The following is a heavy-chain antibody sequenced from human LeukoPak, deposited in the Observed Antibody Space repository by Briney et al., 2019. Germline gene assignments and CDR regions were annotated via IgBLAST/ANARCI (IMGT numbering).Heavy chain of an antibody. CDR1: GFTFSSYA. J-gene: IGHJ5*02. CDR3: AKDTTMIVTNNWFDP. CDR2: ISGSGGST. Sequence: PGGSLRLSCAASGFTFSSYAMSWVHQAPGKGLEWVSAISGSGGSTYYADSVKGLFTISRDNSKNTLYLQMNSLRAEDTAVYYCAKDTTMIVTNNWFDPWGQGTLVTVSS. V-gene: IGHV3-23*01. D-gene: IGHD3-22*01.